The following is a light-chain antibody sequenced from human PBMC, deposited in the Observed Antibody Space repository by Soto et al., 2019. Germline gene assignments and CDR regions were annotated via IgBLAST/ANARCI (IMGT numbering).Light chain of an antibody. CDR3: NSYTSSSTVV. J-gene: IGLJ2*01. V-gene: IGLV2-14*01. CDR1: SSDVGGHNY. CDR2: DVS. Sequence: QSALTQPASVSGSPGQWITISCTGTSSDVGGHNYDSWYQQHPGKAPKLMIYDVSNRPSGVSNRLSGSKAGNTASLTISGLQAEDEADYYRNSYTSSSTVVFGGGSTLTGL.